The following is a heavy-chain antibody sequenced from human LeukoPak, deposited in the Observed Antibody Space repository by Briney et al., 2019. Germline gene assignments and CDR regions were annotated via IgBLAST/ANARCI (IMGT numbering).Heavy chain of an antibody. D-gene: IGHD3-16*01. J-gene: IGHJ5*02. V-gene: IGHV4-30-2*01. CDR2: IYDSGRA. Sequence: SETLSLTCAVSGGSISSDGYSWSWIRQPPGKGLEWIGYIYDSGRAFYNASLKSRVSMSVDRSKNQFSLSLHSVTAADTAVYYCARDQGDNWFDPWGQGTLVTVSS. CDR3: ARDQGDNWFDP. CDR1: GGSISSDGYS.